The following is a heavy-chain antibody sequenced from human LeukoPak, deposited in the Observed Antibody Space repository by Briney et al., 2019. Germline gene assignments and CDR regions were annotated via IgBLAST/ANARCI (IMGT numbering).Heavy chain of an antibody. V-gene: IGHV4-31*03. D-gene: IGHD2/OR15-2a*01. CDR2: IYYSGST. Sequence: SETLSLTCTVSGSSISSGGYYWSWIRQHPGKGLEWIGYIYYSGSTYYNPSLKSRVTISVDTSKNQFSLKLSSVTAADTAVYYCARAPTGLIGFLDYWGQGTLVTVSS. CDR3: ARAPTGLIGFLDY. J-gene: IGHJ4*02. CDR1: GSSISSGGYY.